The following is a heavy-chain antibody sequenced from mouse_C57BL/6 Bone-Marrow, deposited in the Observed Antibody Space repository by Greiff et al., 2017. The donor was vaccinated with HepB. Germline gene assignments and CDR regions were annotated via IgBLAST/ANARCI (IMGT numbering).Heavy chain of an antibody. CDR2: ISDGGSYT. Sequence: EVMLVESGGGLVKPGGSLKLSCAASGFTFSSYAMSWVRQTPEKRLEWVATISDGGSYTYYPDNVKGRFTISRDNAKNNLYLQMSHLKSEDTAMYYCARAPYYYGSSYRAYWGQGTLVTVSA. D-gene: IGHD1-1*01. CDR1: GFTFSSYA. V-gene: IGHV5-4*03. J-gene: IGHJ3*01. CDR3: ARAPYYYGSSYRAY.